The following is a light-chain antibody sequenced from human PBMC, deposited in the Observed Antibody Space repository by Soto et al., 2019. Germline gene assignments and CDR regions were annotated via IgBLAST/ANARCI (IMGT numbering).Light chain of an antibody. CDR3: QQYGTSPRT. CDR1: QSVSSSH. J-gene: IGKJ2*01. V-gene: IGKV3-20*01. CDR2: AAS. Sequence: EIVLTQSPGTLSLSPGERATLSCRASQSVSSSHLAWYQQKPGQAPRLLTYAASRRATGFPDRFSGSGSGTDFILTISTLEPEDFAVYYCQQYGTSPRTFGQGTKVEIK.